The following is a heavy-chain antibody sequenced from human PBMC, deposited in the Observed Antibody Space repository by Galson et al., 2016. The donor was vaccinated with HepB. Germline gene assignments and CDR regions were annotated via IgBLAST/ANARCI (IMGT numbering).Heavy chain of an antibody. CDR2: IYYRGNT. D-gene: IGHD3/OR15-3a*01. V-gene: IGHV4-31*03. Sequence: TLSLTCTVSGASISSGSSYWTWIRQHPGKGLEWIGYIYYRGNTYYNPSLKGRALVSRDTSKNQFSLTLSSVTAADTAVYYCARDLNGLYFDYWGQGTLVTVSS. CDR3: ARDLNGLYFDY. J-gene: IGHJ4*02. CDR1: GASISSGSSY.